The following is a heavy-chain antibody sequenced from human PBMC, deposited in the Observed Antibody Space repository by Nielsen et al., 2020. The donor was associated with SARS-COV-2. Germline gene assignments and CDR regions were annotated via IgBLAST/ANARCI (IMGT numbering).Heavy chain of an antibody. CDR2: INWNGGST. CDR1: GFTFDDYG. V-gene: IGHV3-20*01. CDR3: ARLPGGYDSSGYPDY. Sequence: GESLKISCAASGFTFDDYGMSWVRQDPGKGLEWVSGINWNGGSTGYADSVKGRFTISRDNAKNSLYLQMNSLRAEDTALYHCARLPGGYDSSGYPDYWGQGTLVTVSS. J-gene: IGHJ4*02. D-gene: IGHD3-22*01.